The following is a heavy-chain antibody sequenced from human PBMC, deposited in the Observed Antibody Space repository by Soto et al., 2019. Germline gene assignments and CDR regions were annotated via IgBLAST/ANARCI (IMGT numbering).Heavy chain of an antibody. CDR2: IYYSGST. D-gene: IGHD6-6*01. CDR3: ARDDRDSTSPTFDY. CDR1: AGYIGSCY. Sequence: PSEPQTLPCSVNAGYIGSCYCSWIRKPPGKGLEWIGYIYYSGSTNYNPSLKSRVTISVDTSKNQFSLKLSSVTAADTAVYYCARDDRDSTSPTFDYWGQGVLVTVSS. V-gene: IGHV4-59*01. J-gene: IGHJ4*02.